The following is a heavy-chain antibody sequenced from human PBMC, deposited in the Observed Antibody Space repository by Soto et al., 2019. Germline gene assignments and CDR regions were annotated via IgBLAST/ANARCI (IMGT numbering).Heavy chain of an antibody. D-gene: IGHD1-20*01. V-gene: IGHV3-66*01. Sequence: EVQLVESGGGLVQSGGSLRLSCAASGFTVSVNYMSWVRQAPGKGLEWVSVIYSDGSGGSTYYADTVKGRFTISRDNSENTLYLQMNTLRAEDTAVYYCARDRARVVYDYWGQGTLVTVSS. CDR3: ARDRARVVYDY. J-gene: IGHJ4*02. CDR2: IYSDGSGGST. CDR1: GFTVSVNY.